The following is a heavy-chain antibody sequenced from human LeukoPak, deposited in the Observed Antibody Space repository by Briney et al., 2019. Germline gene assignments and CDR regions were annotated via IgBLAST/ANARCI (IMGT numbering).Heavy chain of an antibody. V-gene: IGHV3-30-3*01. CDR1: GFTFSSYA. Sequence: GGSLRLSCGASGFTFSSYARHWVRQDPGKGLEWVAVISYDGSNKYYADSVKGRFTISRDNSKNTLYLQMNSLRAEDTAVYYCARDSMGATWANWFDPWGQGTLVTVSS. J-gene: IGHJ5*02. CDR2: ISYDGSNK. CDR3: ARDSMGATWANWFDP. D-gene: IGHD1-26*01.